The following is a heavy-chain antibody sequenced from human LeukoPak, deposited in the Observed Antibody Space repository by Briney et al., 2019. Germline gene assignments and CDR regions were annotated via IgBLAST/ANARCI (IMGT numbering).Heavy chain of an antibody. D-gene: IGHD3-22*01. CDR2: IYYSGST. CDR1: GGSISSSSYY. J-gene: IGHJ4*02. CDR3: ASGGSSGYYFY. Sequence: SETLSLTCTVSGGSISSSSYYWGWIRQTPGKGLEWIGSIYYSGSTYYNPSLKSRVTISVDTSKNQFSLKLSSVTAADTAVYYCASGGSSGYYFYWGQGTLVTVSS. V-gene: IGHV4-39*01.